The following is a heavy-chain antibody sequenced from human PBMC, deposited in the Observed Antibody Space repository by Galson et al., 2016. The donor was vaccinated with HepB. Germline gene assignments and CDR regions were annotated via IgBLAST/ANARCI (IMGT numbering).Heavy chain of an antibody. D-gene: IGHD6-19*01. J-gene: IGHJ4*02. CDR3: AYFLSSGSNGGVY. Sequence: PALVKPTQTLTLTCTFSGFSLTTSGVGVAWIRQPPGKALEWLALIYWDDDQYYSPPMKSRLTITKDTSKNQVVLIMNNLDPVDTATYYCAYFLSSGSNGGVYWGQGTLVAVSS. CDR1: GFSLTTSGVG. V-gene: IGHV2-5*02. CDR2: IYWDDDQ.